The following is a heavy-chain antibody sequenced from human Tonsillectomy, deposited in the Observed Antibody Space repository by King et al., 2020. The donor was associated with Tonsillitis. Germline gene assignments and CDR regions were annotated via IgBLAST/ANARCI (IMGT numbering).Heavy chain of an antibody. J-gene: IGHJ6*02. Sequence: VQLVESGGGLVQPGGSLRLSCAASGFTVSNNYMSWVRQAPGKGLVWVSVIYNGGSTYYADSVKGRFTISRHNSKNTLYLQMNSLRAEDTAVYYCASGAAYYYYGMDVWGQGTTVTVSS. D-gene: IGHD1-26*01. V-gene: IGHV3-53*04. CDR3: ASGAAYYYYGMDV. CDR2: IYNGGST. CDR1: GFTVSNNY.